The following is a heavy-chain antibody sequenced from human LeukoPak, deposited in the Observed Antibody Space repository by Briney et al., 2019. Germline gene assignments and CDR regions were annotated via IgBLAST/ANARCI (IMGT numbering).Heavy chain of an antibody. CDR2: ISAYNGNT. CDR3: ARAYYDILTGYYAP. D-gene: IGHD3-9*01. CDR1: GYTFTSYG. Sequence: ASVKVSCKASGYTFTSYGISWVRQAPGQGLEWMGWISAYNGNTNYAQKLQGRVTMTTDTSTSTAYMELRSLRSDDTAVYYCARAYYDILTGYYAPWGQGTLVTVYS. V-gene: IGHV1-18*01. J-gene: IGHJ5*02.